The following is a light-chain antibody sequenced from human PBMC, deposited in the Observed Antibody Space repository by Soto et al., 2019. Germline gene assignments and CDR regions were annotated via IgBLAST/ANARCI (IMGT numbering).Light chain of an antibody. CDR2: GNS. J-gene: IGLJ1*01. CDR3: QSYESSLYV. Sequence: QSALTQPPSVSGAPGQRVTISCTGSSSNIGAGYDVHWYQQLPGTAPKLLIYGNSNRPSGVPDRFSGSKSGTSASLAITGLQAEDEADYYCQSYESSLYVFGTGTKLTVL. V-gene: IGLV1-40*01. CDR1: SSNIGAGYD.